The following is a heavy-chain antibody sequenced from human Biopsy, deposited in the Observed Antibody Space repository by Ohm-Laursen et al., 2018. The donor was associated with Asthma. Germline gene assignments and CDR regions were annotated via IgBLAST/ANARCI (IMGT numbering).Heavy chain of an antibody. J-gene: IGHJ4*02. V-gene: IGHV3-48*04. D-gene: IGHD2-8*02. Sequence: GSLRLSCSASEFPFSSYAMNWVRQAPGMGLEWVSYIRNSSSAIYYADSVKGRFTISRDNAQNSLFLQMTSLGAEDTAVYYCASECTVATCPLAYWGQGALVTVSS. CDR3: ASECTVATCPLAY. CDR1: EFPFSSYA. CDR2: IRNSSSAI.